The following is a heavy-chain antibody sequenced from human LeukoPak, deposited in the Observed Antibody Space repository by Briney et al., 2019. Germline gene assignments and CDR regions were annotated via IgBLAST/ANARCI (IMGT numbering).Heavy chain of an antibody. CDR1: GFTFSSSG. D-gene: IGHD2-21*02. CDR3: ARGPPERHCGGDCYWYFDL. V-gene: IGHV3-30*03. CDR2: ISYDGSNK. J-gene: IGHJ2*01. Sequence: GRSLRLSCAASGFTFSSSGMHWVRQAPGKGLEWVAVISYDGSNKYDADSVKGRFTISRDNSKNTLYLQMNSLRAEDTAMYYCARGPPERHCGGDCYWYFDLWGRGTLVTVSS.